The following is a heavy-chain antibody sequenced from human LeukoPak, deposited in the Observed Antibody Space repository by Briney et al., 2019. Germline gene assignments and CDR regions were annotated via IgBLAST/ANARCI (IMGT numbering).Heavy chain of an antibody. Sequence: SETLSLTCAVYGGSFSGYYRSWIRQPPGKGLEWIGEINHSGSTNYNPSLRSRVTISVDTSKNQFSLKLSSVTAADTAVYYCARGAHGSCSSTSCYFARGRRNWFDPWGQGTLVTVSS. CDR2: INHSGST. V-gene: IGHV4-34*01. CDR1: GGSFSGYY. J-gene: IGHJ5*02. CDR3: ARGAHGSCSSTSCYFARGRRNWFDP. D-gene: IGHD2-2*01.